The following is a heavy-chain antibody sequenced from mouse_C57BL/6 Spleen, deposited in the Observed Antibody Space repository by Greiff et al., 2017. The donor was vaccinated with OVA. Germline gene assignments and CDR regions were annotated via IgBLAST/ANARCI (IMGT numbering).Heavy chain of an antibody. CDR2: IYPSDSET. J-gene: IGHJ2*01. D-gene: IGHD1-1*02. CDR1: GYTFTSYW. Sequence: VQLKESGAELVRPGSSVKLSCKASGYTFTSYWMDWVKQRPGQGLEWIGNIYPSDSETHYNQKFKDKATLTVDKSSSTAYMQLSSLTSEDSAVYYCARSNYLYFDYWGQGTTLTVSS. V-gene: IGHV1-61*01. CDR3: ARSNYLYFDY.